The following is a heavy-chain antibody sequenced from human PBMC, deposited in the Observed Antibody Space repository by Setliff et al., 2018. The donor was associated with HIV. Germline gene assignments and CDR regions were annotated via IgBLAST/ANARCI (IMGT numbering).Heavy chain of an antibody. Sequence: PSETLSLTCTVSGGSISSGGYYWSWIRQHPGKGLEWIGYIHYSGSTYYNPSLKSQVTISVDTSKNRLSLELSSVTAADAAVYYCARAMSSSWYIDGFDIWGQGTVVTVSS. CDR3: ARAMSSSWYIDGFDI. CDR2: IHYSGST. CDR1: GGSISSGGYY. J-gene: IGHJ3*02. D-gene: IGHD6-13*01. V-gene: IGHV4-31*01.